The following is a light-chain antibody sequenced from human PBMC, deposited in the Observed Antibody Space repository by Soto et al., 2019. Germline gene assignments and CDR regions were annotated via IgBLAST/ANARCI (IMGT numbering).Light chain of an antibody. CDR3: QQSYSTPRT. V-gene: IGKV3-15*01. CDR2: DAS. J-gene: IGKJ1*01. CDR1: QAVGSN. Sequence: IVLTQTPATLSVSPGERATLSCRASQAVGSNLAWYQQRPGQAPRLLIYDASTRATGIPHRFSGGGSGTDFTLTISSLQPEDFATYYCQQSYSTPRTFGQGTNVEIK.